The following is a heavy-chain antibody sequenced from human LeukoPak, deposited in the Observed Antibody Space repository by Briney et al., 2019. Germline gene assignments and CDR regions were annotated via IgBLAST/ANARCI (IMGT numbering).Heavy chain of an antibody. J-gene: IGHJ4*02. V-gene: IGHV3-66*01. D-gene: IGHD3-10*01. CDR2: IYSGGST. CDR3: ARDSAFGDFNNS. CDR1: GFTVSSNH. Sequence: GGSLRLSCAASGFTVSSNHMSWVRQAPGKGLEWVSVIYSGGSTYYAASVTGPFTIPREHYNHKLYLQINTLRPENTALYYCARDSAFGDFNNSWGPKTLLTVSS.